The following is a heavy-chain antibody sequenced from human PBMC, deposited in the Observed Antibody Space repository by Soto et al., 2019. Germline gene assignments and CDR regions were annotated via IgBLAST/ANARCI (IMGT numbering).Heavy chain of an antibody. CDR3: ARDSDYSGYDWVRRRNWFDP. Sequence: SETLSLTCAVYGGSFSGYYWSWIRQPPGKGLEWIGEINHSGSTNYNPSLKSRVTISVATSKNQFSLKLSSVTAADTAVYYCARDSDYSGYDWVRRRNWFDPWGQGTLVTVSS. V-gene: IGHV4-34*01. CDR1: GGSFSGYY. J-gene: IGHJ5*02. D-gene: IGHD5-12*01. CDR2: INHSGST.